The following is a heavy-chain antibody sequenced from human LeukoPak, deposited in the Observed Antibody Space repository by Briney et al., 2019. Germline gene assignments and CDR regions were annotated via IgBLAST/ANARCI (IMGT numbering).Heavy chain of an antibody. D-gene: IGHD5-18*01. CDR2: VSAHSGNT. V-gene: IGHV1-18*01. J-gene: IGHJ6*02. CDR1: GYTFASYG. CDR3: ARVSCGYNCHYAMDV. Sequence: ASVKVSCKASGYTFASYGISWLRQAPGQGLEWVGRVSAHSGNTKYAERVQGRASMTADTSTSTAYMELRSLRSDDTALYYCARVSCGYNCHYAMDVWGQETTVTVSS.